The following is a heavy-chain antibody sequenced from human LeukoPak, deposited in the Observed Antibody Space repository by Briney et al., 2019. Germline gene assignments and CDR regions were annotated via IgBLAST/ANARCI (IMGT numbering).Heavy chain of an antibody. D-gene: IGHD2-21*01. CDR2: IRSKVNNYAT. V-gene: IGHV3-73*01. CDR1: GFTFSGSA. Sequence: GGSLRLSCAASGFTFSGSAMHWVRQASGKGLEWVGRIRSKVNNYATTYTASVKGRFTISRDDSKNTAYLQLNSLKTEDTAVYYCARHQGAGGSDVDYWGQGTLVTVSS. J-gene: IGHJ4*02. CDR3: ARHQGAGGSDVDY.